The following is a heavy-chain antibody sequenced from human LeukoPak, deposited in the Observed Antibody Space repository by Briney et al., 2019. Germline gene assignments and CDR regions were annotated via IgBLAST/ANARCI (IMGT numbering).Heavy chain of an antibody. CDR1: GFPFSSYW. V-gene: IGHV3-7*01. J-gene: IGHJ4*02. D-gene: IGHD2-15*01. Sequence: GGSLRLSCAASGFPFSSYWMSRVRQAPGKGPEWVANIRGDGGKTYYLDSVKGRFTISRDNAENSLFLQMNSLRTEDMAVYYCARDASLYCSGDTCYWAFDNWGQGTLVTVS. CDR3: ARDASLYCSGDTCYWAFDN. CDR2: IRGDGGKT.